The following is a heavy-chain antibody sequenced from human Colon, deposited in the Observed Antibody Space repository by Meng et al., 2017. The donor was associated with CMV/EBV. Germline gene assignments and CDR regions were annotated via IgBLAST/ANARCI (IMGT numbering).Heavy chain of an antibody. Sequence: GESLKISCAASGFTFSSYAMSWVRQAPGKGLEWVSAISGSGGSTYYADSVKGRFTISRDNSKNTLYLQMNSLRAEDTAVYYCAKDSGYSSSSLDYWGQGTLVTVSS. J-gene: IGHJ4*02. CDR2: ISGSGGST. D-gene: IGHD6-6*01. V-gene: IGHV3-23*01. CDR1: GFTFSSYA. CDR3: AKDSGYSSSSLDY.